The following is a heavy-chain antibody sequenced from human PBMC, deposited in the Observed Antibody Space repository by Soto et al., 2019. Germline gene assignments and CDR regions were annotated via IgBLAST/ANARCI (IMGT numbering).Heavy chain of an antibody. V-gene: IGHV1-46*03. CDR3: SRGGAIVVMTAPFDL. D-gene: IGHD2-21*02. J-gene: IGHJ5*02. CDR1: GYIFTNYY. CDR2: INAGGGYT. Sequence: QVQLVQSGAEVKKPGASVKVACKASGYIFTNYYIHWVRQAPGQGLEWTGTINAGGGYTTYAQKFLGWFSMTRDTSTSTVSMELSSLISAHTALYYSSRGGAIVVMTAPFDLWGQGTLFTVTS.